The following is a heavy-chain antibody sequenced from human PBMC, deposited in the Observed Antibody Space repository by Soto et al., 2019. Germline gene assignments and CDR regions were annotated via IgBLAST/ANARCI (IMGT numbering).Heavy chain of an antibody. V-gene: IGHV1-69*13. J-gene: IGHJ5*02. CDR1: GGTFSSYA. CDR3: ASLYCSGGSCYSVYNWFDP. CDR2: IIPIFGTA. D-gene: IGHD2-15*01. Sequence: VKVSCKASGGTFSSYAISWVRQAPGQGLEWMGGIIPIFGTANYAQKFQGRVTITADESTSTAYMELSSLRSEDTAVYYCASLYCSGGSCYSVYNWFDPWGQGTLVTVSS.